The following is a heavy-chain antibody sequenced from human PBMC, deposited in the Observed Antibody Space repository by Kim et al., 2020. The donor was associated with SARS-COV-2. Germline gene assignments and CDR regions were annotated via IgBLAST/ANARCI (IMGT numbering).Heavy chain of an antibody. CDR1: GFTFSSYD. CDR3: AAQPPADY. V-gene: IGHV3-33*05. D-gene: IGHD2-2*01. CDR2: ISFDGSNK. J-gene: IGHJ4*02. Sequence: EGSLRLSCAASGFTFSSYDMHWVRQAPGKGLEWVAVISFDGSNKYYADSVKGRFTISRDNSKSTLYLQMNSLRAEDTAVYYCAAQPPADYWGQGTLVTVS.